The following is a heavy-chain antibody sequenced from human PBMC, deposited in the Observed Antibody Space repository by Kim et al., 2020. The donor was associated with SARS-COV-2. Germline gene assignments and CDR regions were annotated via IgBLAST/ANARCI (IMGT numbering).Heavy chain of an antibody. Sequence: GGSLRLSCTVSGFNFNSYSMNWARQAPGKGLEWVSYISSSSNTVYYAGSVRGRFTISRDNAKNSLFLQMNSLRDEDTAVYYCARCPLSMTMVRVMITTTLFCYSNIDAWGQGTTITVSS. CDR2: ISSSSNTV. J-gene: IGHJ6*02. CDR1: GFNFNSYS. V-gene: IGHV3-48*02. CDR3: ARCPLSMTMVRVMITTTLFCYSNIDA. D-gene: IGHD2-15*01.